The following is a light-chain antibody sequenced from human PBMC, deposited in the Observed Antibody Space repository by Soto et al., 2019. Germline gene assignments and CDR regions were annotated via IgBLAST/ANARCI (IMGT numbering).Light chain of an antibody. CDR3: QQYNSYSGT. Sequence: DIQMTQFPSTLSASVGDRVTITCRASQSISSWLAWYQQKPGKAPKLLIYKASTLESGVPSRFSGSGSGTEFTLTISSLKPDDFATYYCQQYNSYSGTFGQGTKLEIK. V-gene: IGKV1-5*03. CDR1: QSISSW. J-gene: IGKJ2*02. CDR2: KAS.